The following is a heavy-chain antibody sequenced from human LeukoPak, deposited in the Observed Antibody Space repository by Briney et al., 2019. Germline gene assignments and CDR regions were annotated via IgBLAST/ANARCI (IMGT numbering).Heavy chain of an antibody. CDR2: IKQDGSEK. CDR1: GSTFSSYW. J-gene: IGHJ3*02. D-gene: IGHD6-19*01. V-gene: IGHV3-7*03. CDR3: ARDIAVAVGAFDI. Sequence: GGSLRLSCAASGSTFSSYWMSWVRQAPGKGLEWVANIKQDGSEKYYVDSVKGRFTISRDNAKNSLYLQMNSLRAEDTAVYYCARDIAVAVGAFDIWGQGTMVTVSS.